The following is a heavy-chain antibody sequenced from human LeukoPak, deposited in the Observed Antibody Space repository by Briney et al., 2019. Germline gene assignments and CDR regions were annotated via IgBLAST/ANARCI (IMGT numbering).Heavy chain of an antibody. J-gene: IGHJ6*02. Sequence: GGSLRLSCAASGFTFSDYYMSWICQAPGKGLEWVSYISSSSSYTNYADSVKGRFTISRDNAKNSLYLQMNSLRAEDTAVYYCARGPSAAAGIDYYYYGMDVWGQGTTVTVSS. CDR1: GFTFSDYY. V-gene: IGHV3-11*05. CDR2: ISSSSSYT. CDR3: ARGPSAAAGIDYYYYGMDV. D-gene: IGHD6-13*01.